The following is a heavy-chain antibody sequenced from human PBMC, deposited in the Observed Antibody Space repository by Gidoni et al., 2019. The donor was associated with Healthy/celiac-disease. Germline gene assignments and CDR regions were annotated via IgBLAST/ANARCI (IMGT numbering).Heavy chain of an antibody. CDR1: GFTFSSYA. J-gene: IGHJ4*02. Sequence: QVQLVESGGGVVQPGRSLRLSCAASGFTFSSYAMHWVRQAPGKGLEWVAVISYDGSNKYYADSVKGRFTISRDNSKNTLYLQMNSLRAEDTAVYYCARDQLISTTVVTLLFDYWGQGTLVTVSS. V-gene: IGHV3-30-3*01. CDR3: ARDQLISTTVVTLLFDY. CDR2: ISYDGSNK. D-gene: IGHD4-17*01.